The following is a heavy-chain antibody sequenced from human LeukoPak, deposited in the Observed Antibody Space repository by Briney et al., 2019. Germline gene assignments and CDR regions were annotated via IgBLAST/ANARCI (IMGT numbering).Heavy chain of an antibody. CDR3: ARSKAIAVAPFDY. V-gene: IGHV3-33*08. CDR1: GFTFSSYA. Sequence: GGSLRLSCAASGFTFSSYAMSWVRQAPGKGLEWVAVIWYDGSNKYYADSVKGRFTISRDNSKNTLYLQMNSLRAEDTAVYYCARSKAIAVAPFDYWGQGTLVTVSS. CDR2: IWYDGSNK. D-gene: IGHD6-19*01. J-gene: IGHJ4*02.